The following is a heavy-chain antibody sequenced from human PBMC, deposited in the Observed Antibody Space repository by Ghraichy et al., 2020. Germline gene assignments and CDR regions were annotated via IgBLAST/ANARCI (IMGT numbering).Heavy chain of an antibody. D-gene: IGHD5-18*01. Sequence: ASVKVSCKASGYTFTSYGISWVRQAPGQGLEWMGWISAYNGNTNYAQKLQGRVTMTTDTSTSTAYMELRSLRSDDTAVYYCARYRGGEKSDTAMVNGYYGMDVWGQGTTVTVSS. CDR3: ARYRGGEKSDTAMVNGYYGMDV. J-gene: IGHJ6*02. CDR1: GYTFTSYG. V-gene: IGHV1-18*01. CDR2: ISAYNGNT.